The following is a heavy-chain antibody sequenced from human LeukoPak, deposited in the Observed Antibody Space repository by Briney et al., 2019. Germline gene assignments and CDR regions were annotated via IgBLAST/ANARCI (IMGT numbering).Heavy chain of an antibody. CDR1: GYTFTSYD. D-gene: IGHD3-10*01. CDR3: ARAPRNYGSGSYYNWYYYYYGMDV. Sequence: ASVKVSCKASGYTFTSYDINWVRQATGQGLEWMGWISAYNGNTNYAQKLQGRVTMTTDTSTSTAYMELRSLRSDDTAVYYCARAPRNYGSGSYYNWYYYYYGMDVWGQGTTVTVSS. V-gene: IGHV1-18*01. CDR2: ISAYNGNT. J-gene: IGHJ6*02.